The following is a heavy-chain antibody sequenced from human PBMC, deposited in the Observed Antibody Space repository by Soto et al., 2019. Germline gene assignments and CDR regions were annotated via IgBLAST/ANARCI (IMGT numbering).Heavy chain of an antibody. V-gene: IGHV3-21*01. D-gene: IGHD2-2*01. CDR1: GFTFSSYS. CDR2: ISSSSSYI. Sequence: GGSLRLSCAASGFTFSSYSMNWVRQAPGKGLEWVSSISSSSSYIYYADSVKGRFTISRDNAKNSLYLQMNSLRAEDTAVYYCASWGCSSSTSCSPYYYMDVWGKGTTVTVSS. CDR3: ASWGCSSSTSCSPYYYMDV. J-gene: IGHJ6*03.